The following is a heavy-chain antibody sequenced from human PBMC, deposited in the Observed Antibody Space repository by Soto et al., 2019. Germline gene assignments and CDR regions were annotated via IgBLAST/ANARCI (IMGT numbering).Heavy chain of an antibody. CDR3: ARHTPAISLYDH. CDR2: IYYSGST. D-gene: IGHD5-12*01. V-gene: IGHV4-39*01. Sequence: SETLSLTCTVSGGSISSSSYYWGWIRQPPGKGLEWIGSIYYSGSTYYNPSLKSRVTISVDTSKNQFSLKLSSVTAADTAVYYCARHTPAISLYDHWGQGTLVTVPS. J-gene: IGHJ4*02. CDR1: GGSISSSSYY.